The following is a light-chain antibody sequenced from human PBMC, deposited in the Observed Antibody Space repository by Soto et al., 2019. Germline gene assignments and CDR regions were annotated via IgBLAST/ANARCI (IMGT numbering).Light chain of an antibody. CDR1: QSVASRN. CDR3: QHFGNSLWT. CDR2: GAS. J-gene: IGKJ1*01. V-gene: IGKV3-20*01. Sequence: EIVLTQSPGTLSLSPGERATLSCRASQSVASRNLAWYQQKSGQAPRLLIYGASSRAIHTPDRFSGSGSGTDFTLTISGLEPEDFAVYYCQHFGNSLWTFGRGTKVEI.